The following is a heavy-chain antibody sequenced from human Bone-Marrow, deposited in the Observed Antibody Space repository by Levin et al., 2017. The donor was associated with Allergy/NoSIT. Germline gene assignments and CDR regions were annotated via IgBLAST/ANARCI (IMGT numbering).Heavy chain of an antibody. CDR3: ARAKGRYGSGSFNY. Sequence: GESLKISCAAPGFGFSTYAFHWVRQAPGQGLQWVALISFDGTAENYADSVRGRFTISRDNSKNTLFLQMNSLRPEDTGVYYCARAKGRYGSGSFNYWGQGTQVTVSS. D-gene: IGHD3-10*01. V-gene: IGHV3-30*04. J-gene: IGHJ4*02. CDR2: ISFDGTAE. CDR1: GFGFSTYA.